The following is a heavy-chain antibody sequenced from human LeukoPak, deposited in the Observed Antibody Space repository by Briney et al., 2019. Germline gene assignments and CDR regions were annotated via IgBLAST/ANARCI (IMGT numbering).Heavy chain of an antibody. Sequence: EESLKISCKGSGYSFTSYWIGWVRQMPGKGLEWMGIIYPGDSDTRYSPSFQGQVTISADKSISTAYLQWSSLKASDTAMYYCARLICSSTSCGAFDIWGQGTMVTVSS. CDR2: IYPGDSDT. CDR3: ARLICSSTSCGAFDI. J-gene: IGHJ3*02. V-gene: IGHV5-51*01. CDR1: GYSFTSYW. D-gene: IGHD2-2*01.